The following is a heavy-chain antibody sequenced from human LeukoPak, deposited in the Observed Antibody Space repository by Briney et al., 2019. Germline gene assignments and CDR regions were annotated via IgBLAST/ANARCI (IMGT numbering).Heavy chain of an antibody. CDR3: ARRRDLYSGSYYPFDY. D-gene: IGHD1-26*01. CDR2: IYPDDSDT. J-gene: IGHJ4*02. V-gene: IGHV5-51*01. Sequence: GESLKISCTVSGYSFTSYWIGWVRQMPGEGLEWMGIIYPDDSDTRYSPSFQGQVTISADKSISTAYLQWSSLKASDTAMYYCARRRDLYSGSYYPFDYWGQGTLVTVSS. CDR1: GYSFTSYW.